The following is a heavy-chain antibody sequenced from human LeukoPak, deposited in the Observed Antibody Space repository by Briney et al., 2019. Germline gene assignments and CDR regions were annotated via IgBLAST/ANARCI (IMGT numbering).Heavy chain of an antibody. CDR2: IWYDGSDK. CDR3: AKGRPHNSDSVEFDY. V-gene: IGHV3-30*02. Sequence: GSLRLSCVASGFTFSTYGMHWVRQAPGKGLESVAAIWYDGSDKYADSAKGRVTISRDNSRSMVYLQVNSLRAEDTAVYYCAKGRPHNSDSVEFDYWGQGTLVTVSS. D-gene: IGHD5/OR15-5a*01. CDR1: GFTFSTYG. J-gene: IGHJ4*02.